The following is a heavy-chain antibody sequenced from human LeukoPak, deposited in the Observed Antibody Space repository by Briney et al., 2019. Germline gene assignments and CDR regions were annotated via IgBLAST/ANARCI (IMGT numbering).Heavy chain of an antibody. J-gene: IGHJ4*02. Sequence: PSVKVSCKASGGTFSSYTISWVRQAPGQGLEWMGRIIPILGIANYAQKFQGRVTITAGKSTSTAYMELSSLRSEDTAVYYCARDLTIFGVDPAYYFDYWGQGTLVTVSS. V-gene: IGHV1-69*04. CDR3: ARDLTIFGVDPAYYFDY. D-gene: IGHD3-3*01. CDR2: IIPILGIA. CDR1: GGTFSSYT.